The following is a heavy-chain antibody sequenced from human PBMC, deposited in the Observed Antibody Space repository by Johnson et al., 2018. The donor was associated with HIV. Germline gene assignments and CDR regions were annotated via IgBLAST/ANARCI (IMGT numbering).Heavy chain of an antibody. D-gene: IGHD3-22*01. V-gene: IGHV3-30*18. J-gene: IGHJ3*02. Sequence: VQLLESGGGVVQPGRSLRLSCAASGFTFSSYAMHWVRQAPGKGLEWVAVISYDGSNAYYGDSVKGRVTISRDNSKNRLYLQMNSLRAEDTAVYYCAKLRDYYDSSGWPNAFDIWGQGTMVTVSS. CDR1: GFTFSSYA. CDR2: ISYDGSNA. CDR3: AKLRDYYDSSGWPNAFDI.